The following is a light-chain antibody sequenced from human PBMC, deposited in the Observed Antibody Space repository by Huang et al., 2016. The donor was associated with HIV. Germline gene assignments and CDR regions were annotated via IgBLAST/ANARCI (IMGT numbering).Light chain of an antibody. Sequence: ASHSLSSNLAWYQQKPGQAPRLLIHGASTRAPGIPARFSGSGSGTEFTLAIISLQSEDSGVYFCQQYDNWPLTSGQGTRLEIK. J-gene: IGKJ5*01. CDR2: GAS. CDR3: QQYDNWPLT. CDR1: HSLSSN. V-gene: IGKV3-15*01.